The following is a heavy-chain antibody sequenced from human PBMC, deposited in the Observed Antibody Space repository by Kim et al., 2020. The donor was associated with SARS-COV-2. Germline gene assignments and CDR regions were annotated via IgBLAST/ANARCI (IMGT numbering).Heavy chain of an antibody. CDR3: ARDGIDYDFWSGYLRPLSHYYGMDV. CDR2: IYYSGST. V-gene: IGHV4-39*07. D-gene: IGHD3-3*01. Sequence: SETLSLTCTVSGGSISSSSYYWGWIRQPPGKGLEWIGSIYYSGSTYYNPSLKSRVTISVDTSKNQFSLKLSSVTAADTAVYYCARDGIDYDFWSGYLRPLSHYYGMDVWGQGTTVTVSS. CDR1: GGSISSSSYY. J-gene: IGHJ6*02.